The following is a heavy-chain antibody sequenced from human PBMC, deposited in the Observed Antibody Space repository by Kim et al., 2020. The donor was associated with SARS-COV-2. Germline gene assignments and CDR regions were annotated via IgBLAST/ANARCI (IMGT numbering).Heavy chain of an antibody. V-gene: IGHV1-24*01. J-gene: IGHJ5*02. CDR3: ATDQTRPSIAAAGSGIAVAAET. Sequence: ASVKVSCKVSGYTLTELSMHWVRQAPGKGLEWMGGFDPEDGETIYAQKFQGRVTMTEDTSTDTAYMELSSLRSEDTAVYYCATDQTRPSIAAAGSGIAVAAETWGQGTLVTVSS. CDR1: GYTLTELS. CDR2: FDPEDGET. D-gene: IGHD6-13*01.